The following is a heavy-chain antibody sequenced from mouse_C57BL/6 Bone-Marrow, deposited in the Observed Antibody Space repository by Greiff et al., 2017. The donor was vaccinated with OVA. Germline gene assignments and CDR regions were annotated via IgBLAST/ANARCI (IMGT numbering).Heavy chain of an antibody. V-gene: IGHV1-80*01. CDR3: ARTTLTTVVADY. J-gene: IGHJ2*01. Sequence: QVQLKQSGAELVKPGASVKISCKASGYAFSSYWMNWVKQRPGKGLEWIGQIYPGDGDTNYNGKFKGKATLTADKSSSTAYMQLSSLTSEDSAVYFCARTTLTTVVADYWGQGTTLTVSS. CDR1: GYAFSSYW. D-gene: IGHD1-1*01. CDR2: IYPGDGDT.